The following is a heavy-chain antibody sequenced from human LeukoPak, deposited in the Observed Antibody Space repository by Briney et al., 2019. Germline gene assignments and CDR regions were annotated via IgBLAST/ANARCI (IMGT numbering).Heavy chain of an antibody. CDR2: IYTGGST. D-gene: IGHD1-14*01. V-gene: IGHV4-61*02. CDR1: GGSISSISYY. CDR3: ARDRKPRYYFDY. Sequence: PSQTLSLTCTVSGGSISSISYYWSWIRHPAGKGLEWIGRIYTGGSTNYNPSLMSRVTISVDTSKNQFSLKLSSVTAADTAVYYCARDRKPRYYFDYWGQGTLVTVSS. J-gene: IGHJ4*02.